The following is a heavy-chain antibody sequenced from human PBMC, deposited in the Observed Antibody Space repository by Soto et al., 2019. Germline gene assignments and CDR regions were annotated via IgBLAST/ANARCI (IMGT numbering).Heavy chain of an antibody. CDR1: GYTFTSYY. D-gene: IGHD6-13*01. J-gene: IGHJ6*02. Sequence: ASVKVSCKASGYTFTSYYMHWVRQAPGQGLEWMGIINPSGGSTSYAQKFQGRVTMARDTSTSTVYMELSSLRSEDTAVYYCARDLFQLLVSYYYYYGMDVWGQGTTVTVSS. CDR3: ARDLFQLLVSYYYYYGMDV. V-gene: IGHV1-46*01. CDR2: INPSGGST.